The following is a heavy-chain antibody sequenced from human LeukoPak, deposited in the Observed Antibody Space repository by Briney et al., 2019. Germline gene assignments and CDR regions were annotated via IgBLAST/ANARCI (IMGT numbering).Heavy chain of an antibody. D-gene: IGHD3-16*02. CDR1: GGSISSYY. V-gene: IGHV4-59*01. CDR2: IYYSGST. Sequence: SETLSLTCTVSGGSISSYYWSWIRQPPGKGLEWIGYIYYSGSTNYNPSLKSRVTISVDTSKNQFSLKLSSVTAADTAVYYCARAPYDYVWGSYRTRMYYFDYWGQGTLVTVSS. J-gene: IGHJ4*02. CDR3: ARAPYDYVWGSYRTRMYYFDY.